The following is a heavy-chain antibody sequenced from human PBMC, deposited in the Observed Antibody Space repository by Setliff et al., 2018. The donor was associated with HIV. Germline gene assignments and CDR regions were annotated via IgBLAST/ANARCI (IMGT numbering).Heavy chain of an antibody. Sequence: SETLSLTCTVSGDSISSHYWSWIRQPPGKGLEWIGTLYYSGSTSHNSSLKSRVTISGDTSKNQFSLRLNSVTATDAAMYYCSRSGIGYGGDSNTFDIWGQGTLVTVSS. V-gene: IGHV4-59*08. J-gene: IGHJ3*02. CDR1: GDSISSHY. CDR3: SRSGIGYGGDSNTFDI. CDR2: LYYSGST. D-gene: IGHD2-21*02.